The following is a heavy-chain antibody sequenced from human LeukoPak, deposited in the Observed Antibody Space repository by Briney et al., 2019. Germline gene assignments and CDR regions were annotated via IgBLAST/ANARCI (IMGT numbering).Heavy chain of an antibody. D-gene: IGHD6-6*01. Sequence: GGSLRLSCAASGFTFSSYAMHWVRQAPGKGLEWVAVISYGGSNKYYADSVKGRFTISRDNSKNTLYLQMNSLRAEDTAVYYCARVGAYEYSSSSPAYWGQGTLVTVSS. V-gene: IGHV3-30-3*01. CDR2: ISYGGSNK. CDR1: GFTFSSYA. J-gene: IGHJ4*02. CDR3: ARVGAYEYSSSSPAY.